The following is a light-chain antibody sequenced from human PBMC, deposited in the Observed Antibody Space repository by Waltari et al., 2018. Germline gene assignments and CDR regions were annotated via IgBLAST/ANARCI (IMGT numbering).Light chain of an antibody. Sequence: DIQMTQSPSSLYASVGDRVTITCQASQDISNYLNWYQQKPGKAPKLLIYDASNLETGVPSRFSGSGSGTDFTFTISSLQPEDIATYYCQQYDNLALTFGGGTKVEIK. J-gene: IGKJ4*01. CDR1: QDISNY. V-gene: IGKV1-33*01. CDR3: QQYDNLALT. CDR2: DAS.